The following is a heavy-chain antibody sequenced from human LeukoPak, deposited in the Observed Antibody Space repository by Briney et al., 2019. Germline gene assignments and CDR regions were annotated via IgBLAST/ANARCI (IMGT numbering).Heavy chain of an antibody. CDR3: ARGGLYWFDP. V-gene: IGHV4-30-2*01. CDR1: GGSMSNIYY. J-gene: IGHJ5*02. Sequence: SETLSLTCNVSGGSMSNIYYWSWIRQPPGKGLEWIGYIYHTGTTYHNPSLKSRVTISVDRSKNQFSLNLTSVTAADTAVYYCARGGLYWFDPWGQGTLVTVSS. CDR2: IYHTGTT. D-gene: IGHD3-16*01.